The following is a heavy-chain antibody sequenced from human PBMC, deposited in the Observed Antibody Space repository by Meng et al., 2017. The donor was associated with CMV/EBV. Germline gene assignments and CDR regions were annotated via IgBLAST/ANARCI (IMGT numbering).Heavy chain of an antibody. CDR1: GYTFTKYY. Sequence: ASVKVSCKASGYTFTKYYMHWVRQAPGQGLEWMGIMNPSGGGTTCAQKFQGRVTMTRDTSTSTVYMELSSLRFEDTAVYYCARDSSDYSSSWYLGYWGQGTLVTVSS. J-gene: IGHJ4*02. V-gene: IGHV1-46*01. CDR3: ARDSSDYSSSWYLGY. D-gene: IGHD6-13*01. CDR2: MNPSGGGT.